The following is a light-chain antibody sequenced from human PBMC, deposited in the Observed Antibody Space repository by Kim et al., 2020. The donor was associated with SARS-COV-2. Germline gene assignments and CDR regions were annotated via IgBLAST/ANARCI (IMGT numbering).Light chain of an antibody. Sequence: GQSITISCTGTSSDVGSHNLVSWYQQHPGKAHNLMIYEVSQRPSGVANRFSGSKSGNTASLTISGLQAEDEADYYCCSYAGSSTYVFGTGTKVTVL. CDR3: CSYAGSSTYV. CDR2: EVS. V-gene: IGLV2-23*02. J-gene: IGLJ1*01. CDR1: SSDVGSHNL.